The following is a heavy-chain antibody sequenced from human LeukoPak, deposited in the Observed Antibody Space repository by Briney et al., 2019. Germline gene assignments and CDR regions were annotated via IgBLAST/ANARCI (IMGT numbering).Heavy chain of an antibody. CDR3: ARDGGYCSSTSCYRYYMDV. V-gene: IGHV1-69*05. CDR2: TIPIFGTA. D-gene: IGHD2-2*01. Sequence: SVKVPCKASGGTFSSYAISWVRQAPGQGLEWMGRTIPIFGTANYAQKFQGRVTITTDESTSTAYMELSSLRSEDTAVYYCARDGGYCSSTSCYRYYMDVWGKGTTVTVSS. CDR1: GGTFSSYA. J-gene: IGHJ6*03.